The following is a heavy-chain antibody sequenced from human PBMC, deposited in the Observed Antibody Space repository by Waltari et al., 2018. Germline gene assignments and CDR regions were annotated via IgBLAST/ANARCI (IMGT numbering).Heavy chain of an antibody. J-gene: IGHJ4*02. CDR1: EDTFNGYY. Sequence: QVQLVQSGAEVKKPGAAVTVSCKASEDTFNGYYIQWVRQAPGQGLEWMGWINPNSGDKNYGAKFRGRVTMTRDTYIHTAYMELSRLRSDDTAIYFCARAIGWEQIDYWGQGTLVTVSS. D-gene: IGHD1-26*01. V-gene: IGHV1-2*02. CDR2: INPNSGDK. CDR3: ARAIGWEQIDY.